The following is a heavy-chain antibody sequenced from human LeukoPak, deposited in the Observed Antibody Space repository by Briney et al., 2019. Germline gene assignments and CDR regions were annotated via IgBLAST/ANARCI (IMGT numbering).Heavy chain of an antibody. CDR3: ARDSGAWSFDY. CDR1: GYTFTSYG. CDR2: ISAYNGNT. D-gene: IGHD2-8*02. J-gene: IGHJ4*02. V-gene: IGHV1-18*01. Sequence: ASVKVSCKASGYTFTSYGISWVRQAPGQGLEWMGWISAYNGNTNYAQKLQGRVTMTTDESTSTAYMELSSLRSEDTAVYYCARDSGAWSFDYWGQGTLVTVSS.